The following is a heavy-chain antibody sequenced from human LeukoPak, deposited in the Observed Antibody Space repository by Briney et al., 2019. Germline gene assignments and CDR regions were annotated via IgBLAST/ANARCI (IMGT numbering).Heavy chain of an antibody. CDR2: IYASGST. D-gene: IGHD2-15*01. J-gene: IGHJ5*02. CDR1: GNSISSDTYY. CDR3: AGTRRYCSGGSCYNWFDP. Sequence: SQTLSLTCTVSGNSISSDTYYWTWIRQLAGKGLEWIGRIYASGSTTYNSSLKSRLTISVDTSKNQFSLKLNSVTAADTAVYYCAGTRRYCSGGSCYNWFDPWGQGTLVTVSS. V-gene: IGHV4-61*02.